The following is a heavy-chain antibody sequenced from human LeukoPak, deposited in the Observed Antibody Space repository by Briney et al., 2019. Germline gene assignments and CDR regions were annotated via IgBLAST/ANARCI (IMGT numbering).Heavy chain of an antibody. J-gene: IGHJ4*02. CDR3: ATAVGGSSLFDY. Sequence: SETLSLTCTVSGGSISSYYWSWIRQPPGKGLEWIGYIYYSGSTNYNPSLKSRVTISVDTSKNQFSLKLSSVTAADTAVYYCATAVGGSSLFDYWGQGTLITVSS. CDR2: IYYSGST. V-gene: IGHV4-59*01. D-gene: IGHD1-26*01. CDR1: GGSISSYY.